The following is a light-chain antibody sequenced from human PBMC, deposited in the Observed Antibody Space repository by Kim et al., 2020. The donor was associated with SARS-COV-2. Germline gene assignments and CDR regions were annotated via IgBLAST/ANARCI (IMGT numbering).Light chain of an antibody. J-gene: IGKJ2*01. Sequence: DIQMTQSPSTLSASVGDRVTITCRASQSFSSWLAWYQQKPGKAPKLLIYRASSLESGVPSRFSGSGSGTEFTLTISSLQPDDFATYYCQQYNSYPVTFGQGTKLEI. CDR2: RAS. CDR1: QSFSSW. V-gene: IGKV1-5*03. CDR3: QQYNSYPVT.